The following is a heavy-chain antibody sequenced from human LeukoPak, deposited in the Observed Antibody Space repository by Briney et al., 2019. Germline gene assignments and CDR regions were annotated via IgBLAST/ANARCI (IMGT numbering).Heavy chain of an antibody. Sequence: GGSLRLSCAASGFSFSTFWMTWVRQAPGKGLEWVANIKADGSVKHSVDSMEGRFTISRDNARSSLYLQMNRLRAEDTAVYYCARGSGYRTYYYYMDAWGKGTTVTVSS. D-gene: IGHD3-22*01. CDR2: IKADGSVK. CDR1: GFSFSTFW. V-gene: IGHV3-7*04. CDR3: ARGSGYRTYYYYMDA. J-gene: IGHJ6*03.